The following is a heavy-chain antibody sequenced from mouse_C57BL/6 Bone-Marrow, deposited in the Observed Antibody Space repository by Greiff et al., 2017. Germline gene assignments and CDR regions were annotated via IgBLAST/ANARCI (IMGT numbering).Heavy chain of an antibody. D-gene: IGHD1-1*01. V-gene: IGHV1-50*01. Sequence: QVQLQQPGAELVKPGASVKLSCKASGYTFTSYWMQWVKQRPGQGLEWIGEIDPSDSYTNYNQTFKGKATLTVDTSSSTAYMQLSSLTSEDSAVYYCARDGVTTVVAQYYFDYWGQGTTLTVSS. CDR1: GYTFTSYW. J-gene: IGHJ2*01. CDR2: IDPSDSYT. CDR3: ARDGVTTVVAQYYFDY.